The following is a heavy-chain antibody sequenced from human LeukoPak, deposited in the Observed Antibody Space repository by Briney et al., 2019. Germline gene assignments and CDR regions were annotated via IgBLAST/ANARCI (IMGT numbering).Heavy chain of an antibody. CDR2: IYSGGST. J-gene: IGHJ3*02. V-gene: IGHV3-53*01. D-gene: IGHD6-19*01. CDR1: GFTVYSNY. Sequence: GGSLRLSCAASGFTVYSNYMSWVRQAPGKGLEWVSVIYSGGSTYYADSVKGRFTISRDNSKNTLYFQMNSLRAEDTAVYYCASGNSAVADDAFDIWGQGTMVTVSS. CDR3: ASGNSAVADDAFDI.